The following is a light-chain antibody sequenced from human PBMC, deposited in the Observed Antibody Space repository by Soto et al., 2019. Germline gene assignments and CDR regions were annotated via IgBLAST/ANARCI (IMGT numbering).Light chain of an antibody. Sequence: EIVLTQFPGTLCLSPGERATLSCRASQSVRSTYLAWYQQKPGQAPRLLIYGASSRATGIPDRFSGSGSGTDFTLTISRLEPEDSAVYYCQQFGSSPWTFGQGTKVEIK. CDR1: QSVRSTY. CDR2: GAS. J-gene: IGKJ1*01. V-gene: IGKV3-20*01. CDR3: QQFGSSPWT.